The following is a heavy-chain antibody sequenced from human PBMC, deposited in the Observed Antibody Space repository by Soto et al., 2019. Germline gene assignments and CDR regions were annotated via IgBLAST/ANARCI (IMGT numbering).Heavy chain of an antibody. CDR2: INPNSGGT. Sequence: ASVKVSCKASGYTFTGYYMRWVRQAPGQGLEWMGWINPNSGGTNYAQKFQGWVTMTRDTSISTAYMELSRLRSDDTAVYYCARELGNYGDILAASYYGMDVWGQGTTVTAP. CDR1: GYTFTGYY. J-gene: IGHJ6*02. D-gene: IGHD4-17*01. V-gene: IGHV1-2*04. CDR3: ARELGNYGDILAASYYGMDV.